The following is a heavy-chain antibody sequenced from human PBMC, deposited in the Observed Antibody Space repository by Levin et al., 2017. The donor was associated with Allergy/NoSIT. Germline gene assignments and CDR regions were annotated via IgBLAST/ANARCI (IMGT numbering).Heavy chain of an antibody. D-gene: IGHD6-19*01. CDR1: GFTFSSCA. Sequence: EASVKVSCAASGFTFSSCAMSWVRQAPGKGLEWVSGVSGNGDSTYYADSVKGRFTISRDNSRNTLYLQMNSLRAEDTAVYYCAKDRIAVAGTVDYWGQGTLVTVSS. CDR3: AKDRIAVAGTVDY. CDR2: VSGNGDST. J-gene: IGHJ4*02. V-gene: IGHV3-23*01.